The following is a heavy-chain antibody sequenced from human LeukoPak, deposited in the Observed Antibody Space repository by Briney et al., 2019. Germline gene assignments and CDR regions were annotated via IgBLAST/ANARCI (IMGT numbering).Heavy chain of an antibody. J-gene: IGHJ4*02. Sequence: SETLSLTCTVSGDSISSSTYFWGWIRQPPGKGLEWIGSFYYGGSTYYSPSLKSRVAISVDTSRNQFSLKLSSVTAADTAVYYCARHYTSAWFWLYWGQGTLVTVSS. V-gene: IGHV4-39*01. CDR3: ARHYTSAWFWLY. CDR1: GDSISSSTYF. D-gene: IGHD6-19*01. CDR2: FYYGGST.